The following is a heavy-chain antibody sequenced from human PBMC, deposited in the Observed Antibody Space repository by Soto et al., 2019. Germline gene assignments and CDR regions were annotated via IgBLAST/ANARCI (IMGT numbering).Heavy chain of an antibody. D-gene: IGHD2-2*01. CDR3: ARGGSSTGYMDV. Sequence: ASVKVSCKASGYSLTSYYMHWVRQAPGQGLEWVGNINPNGGSRKYAQKFQGRVTMTRDTSTSTVYMELSSLTSEDTAVYFCARGGSSTGYMDVWGKGTTVTVSS. CDR1: GYSLTSYY. J-gene: IGHJ6*03. CDR2: INPNGGSR. V-gene: IGHV1-46*03.